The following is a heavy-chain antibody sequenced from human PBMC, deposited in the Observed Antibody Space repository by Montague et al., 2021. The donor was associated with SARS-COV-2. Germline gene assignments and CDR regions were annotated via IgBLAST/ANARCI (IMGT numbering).Heavy chain of an antibody. CDR2: IYYSGST. CDR3: ASPTYYYDSSGSDAFDI. J-gene: IGHJ3*02. Sequence: SETLSFTCTVSGGSISSSSYYWGWIRQPPGKGLEWIGSIYYSGSTYYNPSLKSRVTISVDTSKNQFSLKLSSVTAADTAVYYCASPTYYYDSSGSDAFDIWGQGTVVTVSS. D-gene: IGHD3-22*01. CDR1: GGSISSSSYY. V-gene: IGHV4-39*01.